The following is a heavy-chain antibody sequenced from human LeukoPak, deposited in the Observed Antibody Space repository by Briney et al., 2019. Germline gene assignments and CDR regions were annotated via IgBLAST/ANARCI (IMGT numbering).Heavy chain of an antibody. Sequence: ASVKVSCKASGYAFTSYAMNWVRQAPGQGLEWMGWINTNTGNPTYAQGFTGRFVFSLDTSVSTAYLQISSLKAEDTAVYYCARAGFDLEDDHSNCDYWGQGTLVTVSS. CDR1: GYAFTSYA. J-gene: IGHJ4*02. D-gene: IGHD4-11*01. V-gene: IGHV7-4-1*02. CDR3: ARAGFDLEDDHSNCDY. CDR2: INTNTGNP.